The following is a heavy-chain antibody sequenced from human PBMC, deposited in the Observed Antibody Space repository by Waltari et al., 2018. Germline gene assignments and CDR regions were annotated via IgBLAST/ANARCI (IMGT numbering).Heavy chain of an antibody. CDR3: TRGIHSSFDI. CDR1: GDSISSNSVA. V-gene: IGHV6-1*01. D-gene: IGHD2-21*01. CDR2: TYYRSNWFN. J-gene: IGHJ3*02. Sequence: QVQLQQSGPGLVKPSQTLSLTCAISGDSISSNSVAWNWIRQSPSRGLEWLGRTYYRSNWFNDYAVSVKSRITINPDTSKNQFSLQLSSLTPEDTAVYYCTRGIHSSFDIWGQGTMVTVSS.